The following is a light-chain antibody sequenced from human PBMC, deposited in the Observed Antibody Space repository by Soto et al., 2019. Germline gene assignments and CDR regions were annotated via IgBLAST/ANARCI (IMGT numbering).Light chain of an antibody. J-gene: IGLJ1*01. CDR1: SANIGKNF. CDR2: SNN. Sequence: QSVLTQPPSASGTPGQRVTISCSGRSANIGKNFVCWYQQLPATAPKLLIYSNNQRPSGAPDRSSGSKSGTSASLAISGLRSEDEGDYYCVSWDDSLSGLVFGTGTKVTVL. CDR3: VSWDDSLSGLV. V-gene: IGLV1-47*02.